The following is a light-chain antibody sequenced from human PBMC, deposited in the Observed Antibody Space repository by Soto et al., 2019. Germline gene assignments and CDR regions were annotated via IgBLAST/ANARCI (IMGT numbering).Light chain of an antibody. J-gene: IGKJ1*01. CDR1: QSVSSNY. CDR3: LQYRSPLWT. V-gene: IGKV3-20*01. Sequence: DIVLAQAPGTLSLSPGERATLSYRPSQSVSSNYLAWYQQNPGQAPSVLIYGASKRATGIPDRFRGSASGPDVSLIISREEPEDFEVYWGLQYRSPLWTFAQVTK. CDR2: GAS.